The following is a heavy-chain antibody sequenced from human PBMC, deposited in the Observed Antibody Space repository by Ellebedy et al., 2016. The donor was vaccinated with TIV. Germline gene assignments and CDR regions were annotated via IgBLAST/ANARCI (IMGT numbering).Heavy chain of an antibody. Sequence: GESLKISCTASGFTFGDYAVGWVRQAPGKGLEWVGVIRRRSYDETPQYAASVQGRFTISGGETKTIVYLQMNSLKIEDTAVYYCTRARDGYNFAVDNWGLGTLVTVSS. CDR1: GFTFGDYA. V-gene: IGHV3-49*04. CDR2: IRRRSYDETP. J-gene: IGHJ4*02. CDR3: TRARDGYNFAVDN. D-gene: IGHD5-24*01.